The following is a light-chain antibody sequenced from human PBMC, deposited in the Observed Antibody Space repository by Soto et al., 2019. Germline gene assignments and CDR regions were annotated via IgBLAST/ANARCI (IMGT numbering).Light chain of an antibody. CDR2: TAS. CDR3: QQYFSSPLT. Sequence: AIRMTQSPSSFSASTGDRVTITCRASQGISSHLAWYQVKPGKAPRLLIYTASYLESGVPSRFSGSGSGTXXXXXXXXXXXXDFAXYYXQQYFSSPLTFGGGTKVEIK. V-gene: IGKV1-8*01. CDR1: QGISSH. J-gene: IGKJ4*01.